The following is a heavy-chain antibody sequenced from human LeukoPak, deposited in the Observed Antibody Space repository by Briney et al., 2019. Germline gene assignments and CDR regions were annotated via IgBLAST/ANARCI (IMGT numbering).Heavy chain of an antibody. CDR1: GGSISSNSYY. V-gene: IGHV4-39*07. J-gene: IGHJ6*03. CDR2: IYYSGST. Sequence: NTSETLSLTCAVSGGSISSNSYYWGWIRQPPGKGLEWIGSIYYSGSTYYNPSLKSRVTISVDTSKNQFSLKLSSVTAADTAVYYCARVLRKSMHMDVWGKGTTVTVSS. CDR3: ARVLRKSMHMDV. D-gene: IGHD2-8*01.